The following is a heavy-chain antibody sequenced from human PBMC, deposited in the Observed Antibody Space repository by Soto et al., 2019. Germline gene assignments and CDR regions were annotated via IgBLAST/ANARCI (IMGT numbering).Heavy chain of an antibody. CDR2: INHSGST. J-gene: IGHJ4*02. CDR1: GGSFSGYY. CDR3: ASLPYGSGRSPIDY. Sequence: QVQLQQWGAGLLKPSETLSLTCAVYGGSFSGYYWSWIRQPPGKGLEWIGEINHSGSTNYNPSLKSRVTISVDTSKNQFSLRLSSVTAADTAVYYCASLPYGSGRSPIDYWGQGTLVTVSS. V-gene: IGHV4-34*01. D-gene: IGHD3-10*01.